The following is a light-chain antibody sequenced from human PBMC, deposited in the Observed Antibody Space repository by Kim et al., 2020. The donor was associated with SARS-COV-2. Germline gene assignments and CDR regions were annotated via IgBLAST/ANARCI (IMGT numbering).Light chain of an antibody. V-gene: IGKV4-1*01. Sequence: RAPINGKASQSVLYSSNNKNYLAWYQQKPGQPPKLLIYWASTRESGVPDRFSGSGSGTDFTLTISSLQAEDVAVYYCQQYYSTPVTFGQGTKLEIK. J-gene: IGKJ2*01. CDR1: QSVLYSSNNKNY. CDR3: QQYYSTPVT. CDR2: WAS.